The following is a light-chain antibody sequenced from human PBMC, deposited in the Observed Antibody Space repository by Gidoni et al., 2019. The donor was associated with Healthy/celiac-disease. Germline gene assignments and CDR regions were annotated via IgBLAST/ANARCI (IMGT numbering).Light chain of an antibody. CDR3: QQSYSTPGT. J-gene: IGKJ4*01. CDR2: AAS. V-gene: IGKV1-39*01. CDR1: QRISSY. Sequence: DIQMTQSPSSLSASVGDRVTITCRASQRISSYLNWYQQKPGKAPKLLIYAASSLQSGVPSRFSGSGSGTDFTLTISSLQPEDFATYYCQQSYSTPGTFXGXTKVEIK.